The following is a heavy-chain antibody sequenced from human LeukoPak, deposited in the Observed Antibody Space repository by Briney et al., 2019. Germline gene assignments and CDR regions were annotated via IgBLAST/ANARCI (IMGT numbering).Heavy chain of an antibody. V-gene: IGHV3-11*01. CDR3: AKDLGITIFGVINTPLGY. Sequence: GGSLRLSCAASGFTFSDYYMSWIRQAPGKGLEWVSYISSSGSTIYYADSVKGRFTISKDNAKNSLYLRMNSLRAEDTAVYYCAKDLGITIFGVINTPLGYWGQGTLVTVSS. J-gene: IGHJ4*02. CDR2: ISSSGSTI. D-gene: IGHD3-3*01. CDR1: GFTFSDYY.